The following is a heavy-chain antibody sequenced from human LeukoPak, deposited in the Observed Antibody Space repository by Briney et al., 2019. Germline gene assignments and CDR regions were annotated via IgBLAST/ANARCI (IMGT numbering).Heavy chain of an antibody. CDR3: SRIKYGGNSGYHFDY. CDR2: IGDSGSGG. V-gene: IGHV3-23*01. J-gene: IGHJ4*02. D-gene: IGHD4-23*01. CDR1: GFNFNYFA. Sequence: PGGSLRLSCSASGFNFNYFAMSWIRQAPGKRLEGVSTIGDSGSGGSYADSVRGRFTIARENCKNIVYLQMHSLRVDDSAVYYCSRIKYGGNSGYHFDYWGQGTLVTVSS.